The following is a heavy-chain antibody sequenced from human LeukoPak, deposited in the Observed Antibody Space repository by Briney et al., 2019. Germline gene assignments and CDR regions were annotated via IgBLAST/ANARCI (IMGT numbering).Heavy chain of an antibody. D-gene: IGHD2-2*01. J-gene: IGHJ4*02. Sequence: TGGSLRLSCAASGFTFSSYGMHWVRQAPGKGLEWVAVISYDGSNKYYADSVKGRFTISRDDSKNTLYLQMNSLKTEDTAVYYCTTRALGYCSSTSCLFDYWGQGTLVTVSS. V-gene: IGHV3-30*03. CDR3: TTRALGYCSSTSCLFDY. CDR1: GFTFSSYG. CDR2: ISYDGSNK.